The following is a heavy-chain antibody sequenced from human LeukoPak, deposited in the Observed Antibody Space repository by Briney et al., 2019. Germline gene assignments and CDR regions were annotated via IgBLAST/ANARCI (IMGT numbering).Heavy chain of an antibody. CDR1: GFSFSDFG. CDR2: ISNDGSNH. D-gene: IGHD3-16*01. CDR3: AKERNKMMDGGRDWGLDV. J-gene: IGHJ6*02. Sequence: PGRSLRLSCAASGFSFSDFGMHWVRQAAGKGLEWVAVISNDGSNHYYADSVKGRFTISRDNSEDTLYLQMNSLSAEDTAVFYCAKERNKMMDGGRDWGLDVWGQGTTVIVSS. V-gene: IGHV3-30*18.